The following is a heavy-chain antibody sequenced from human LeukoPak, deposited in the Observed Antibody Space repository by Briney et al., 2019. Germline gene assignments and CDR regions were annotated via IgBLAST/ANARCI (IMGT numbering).Heavy chain of an antibody. D-gene: IGHD1-1*01. V-gene: IGHV4-59*01. J-gene: IGHJ6*03. Sequence: SETLSLTCSVSGPPFRTNYGSWLRQPPGRGLEWIGYVFDSGSTNYNPSLKSRVTISVDTSTKQFSLRLSSVTAADTAVYYCARLYQQSKWKYYYYYMDVWGKGTAVTVSS. CDR3: ARLYQQSKWKYYYYYMDV. CDR1: GPPFRTNY. CDR2: VFDSGST.